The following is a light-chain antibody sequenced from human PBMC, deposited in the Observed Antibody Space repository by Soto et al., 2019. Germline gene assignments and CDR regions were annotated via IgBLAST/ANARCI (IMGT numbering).Light chain of an antibody. CDR2: GAS. J-gene: IGKJ5*01. Sequence: EIVMTQSPATPSVSPGERAPPSCRASQSVSSNLAWYQQKPGQAPRLLIYGASTRATGIPARFSGSGSGTEFTLTISSLQSEDFAVYYCQQYNNWQITFGQGTRLEIK. CDR1: QSVSSN. V-gene: IGKV3-15*01. CDR3: QQYNNWQIT.